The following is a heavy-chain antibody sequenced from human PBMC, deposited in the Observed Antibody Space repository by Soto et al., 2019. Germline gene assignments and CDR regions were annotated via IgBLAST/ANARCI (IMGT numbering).Heavy chain of an antibody. CDR1: GFTLNNYA. CDR3: AKAGGDYSSSREYYFDY. J-gene: IGHJ4*02. V-gene: IGHV3-23*01. Sequence: EVQLLESGGGLVQPGGSLILACAASGFTLNNYAMRCVRQAPGKGLEWVSTVIGSGGTTYYAGSVKGRFTFSRDNSKNTVYLQMNSLRAEDTAVYYGAKAGGDYSSSREYYFDYWGQGALVTVSS. D-gene: IGHD6-6*01. CDR2: VIGSGGTT.